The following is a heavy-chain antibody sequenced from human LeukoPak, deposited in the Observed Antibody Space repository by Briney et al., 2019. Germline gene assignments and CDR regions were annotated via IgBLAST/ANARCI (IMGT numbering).Heavy chain of an antibody. J-gene: IGHJ3*02. CDR1: GFTFSSYS. D-gene: IGHD2-2*02. V-gene: IGHV3-48*04. Sequence: GGSLRLSCAASGFTFSSYSMNWVRQAPGKGLEWVSYISSSSSTIYYEDSVKGRFTISRDNAKNSLYLQMDSLRAEDTAVYYCARDVVPAAIESDAFDIWGQGTMVTVSS. CDR3: ARDVVPAAIESDAFDI. CDR2: ISSSSSTI.